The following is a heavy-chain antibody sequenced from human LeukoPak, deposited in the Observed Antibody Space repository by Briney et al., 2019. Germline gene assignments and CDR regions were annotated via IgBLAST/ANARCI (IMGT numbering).Heavy chain of an antibody. CDR1: GFTFSSYW. Sequence: PGGSLRLSCAASGFTFSSYWMSWVRQAPGKGLEWVANIKQDGSEKYYVDSVKGRFTISRDNAKNSLYLQMNSLRAEDTAVYYCARDLSDSGSYEEDAFDIWGQGTMVTVSS. D-gene: IGHD1-26*01. J-gene: IGHJ3*02. CDR3: ARDLSDSGSYEEDAFDI. V-gene: IGHV3-7*01. CDR2: IKQDGSEK.